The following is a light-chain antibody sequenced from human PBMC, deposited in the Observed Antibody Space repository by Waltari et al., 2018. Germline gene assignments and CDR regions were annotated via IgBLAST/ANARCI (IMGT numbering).Light chain of an antibody. CDR1: SSNIGSYT. Sequence: QSVLTQPPSASGTPGQRVTISCSGSSSNIGSYTVNWYQQFPGTAPKLLIYSNDQRPSGVPVRFSGSKSGTSASLAISGLQSEDEADYYCATWDDRLNGQGVFGGGTRLTVL. V-gene: IGLV1-44*01. J-gene: IGLJ3*02. CDR3: ATWDDRLNGQGV. CDR2: SND.